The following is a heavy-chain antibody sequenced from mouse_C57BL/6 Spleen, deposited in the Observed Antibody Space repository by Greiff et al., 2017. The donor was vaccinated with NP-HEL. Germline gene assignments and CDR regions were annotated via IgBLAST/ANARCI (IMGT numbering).Heavy chain of an antibody. CDR3: ARGERVVETGAFDY. D-gene: IGHD1-1*01. CDR2: INPNNGGT. V-gene: IGHV1-26*01. Sequence: EVQLQQSGPELVKPGASVKISCKASGYTFTDYYMNWVKQSHGKSLEWIGDINPNNGGTSYNQKFKGKATLTVDKSSSTAYMERRSLTSEDSAVYYCARGERVVETGAFDYWGQGTTLTVSS. J-gene: IGHJ2*01. CDR1: GYTFTDYY.